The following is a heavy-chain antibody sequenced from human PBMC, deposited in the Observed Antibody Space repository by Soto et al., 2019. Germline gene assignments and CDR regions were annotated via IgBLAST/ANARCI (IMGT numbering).Heavy chain of an antibody. CDR3: ADYSESHGMDV. CDR1: GGSISSYY. V-gene: IGHV4-59*08. CDR2: IYYSGST. J-gene: IGHJ6*02. Sequence: SETLSLTCTVSGGSISSYYWSWIRQPPGKGLEWIGYIYYSGSTHYNPSLKSRVTISVDTSKNQFSLKLSSVTAADTAVYYCADYSESHGMDVWGQGTTVTVSS. D-gene: IGHD2-21*01.